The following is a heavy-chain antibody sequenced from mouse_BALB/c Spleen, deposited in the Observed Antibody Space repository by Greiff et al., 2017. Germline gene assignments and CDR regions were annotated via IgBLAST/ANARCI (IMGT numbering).Heavy chain of an antibody. CDR2: ISSGSSTI. CDR3: ARSGYYGYFDY. Sequence: EVQLVESGGGLVQPGGSRKLSCAASGFTFSSFGMHWVRQAPEKGLGWVAYISSGSSTIYYADTVKGRFTISRDNPQNTLFLQLTSLRSEDTAMYYCARSGYYGYFDYWGQGTTLTVSS. J-gene: IGHJ2*01. V-gene: IGHV5-17*02. CDR1: GFTFSSFG. D-gene: IGHD1-1*01.